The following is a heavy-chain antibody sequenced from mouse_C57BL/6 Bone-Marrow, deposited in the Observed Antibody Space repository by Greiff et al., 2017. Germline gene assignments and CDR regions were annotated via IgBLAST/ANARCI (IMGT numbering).Heavy chain of an antibody. J-gene: IGHJ1*03. V-gene: IGHV10-1*01. Sequence: EVQVVESGGGLVQPRGSLKLSCAASGFSFNTYAMNWVRQAPGKGLEWVARIRSKSNNYATYYADSVKDRFTISRDDSESMLYLQMNNLKTEDTAMYYCVRTSSIRDVWGTGTTVTVSS. CDR2: IRSKSNNYAT. CDR3: VRTSSIRDV. D-gene: IGHD2-3*01. CDR1: GFSFNTYA.